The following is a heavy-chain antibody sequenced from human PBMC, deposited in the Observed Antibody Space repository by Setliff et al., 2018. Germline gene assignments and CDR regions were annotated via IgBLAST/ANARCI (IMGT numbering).Heavy chain of an antibody. Sequence: PSETLSLTCAVYGGSFSDYYWSWIRQPPGKGLEWLGEINHSGSTNYNPSLKSRVTISVDTSKKQFSLKLSSVTAADTAVYYCARGRGYYDSSGYFQTDAFDIWGQGTMVTVSS. D-gene: IGHD3-22*01. CDR1: GGSFSDYY. J-gene: IGHJ3*02. CDR3: ARGRGYYDSSGYFQTDAFDI. CDR2: INHSGST. V-gene: IGHV4-34*01.